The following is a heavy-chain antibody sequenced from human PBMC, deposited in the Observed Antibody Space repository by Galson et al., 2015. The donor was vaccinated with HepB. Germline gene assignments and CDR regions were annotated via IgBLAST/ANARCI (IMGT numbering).Heavy chain of an antibody. V-gene: IGHV5-51*01. Sequence: QSGAEVKKPGESLKISCTGSGYSFTSYWIGWVRQMPGKGLEWMGIIYPGDSDTRYSPSFQGQVTISADKSISTAYLQWSSLKASDTAMYYCARQSACSSTSCYEAYFYYYGMDVWGQGTTVTVSS. D-gene: IGHD2-2*01. CDR2: IYPGDSDT. CDR1: GYSFTSYW. J-gene: IGHJ6*02. CDR3: ARQSACSSTSCYEAYFYYYGMDV.